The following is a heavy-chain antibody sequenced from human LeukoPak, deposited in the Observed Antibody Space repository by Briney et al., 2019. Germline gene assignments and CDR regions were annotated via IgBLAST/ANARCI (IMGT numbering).Heavy chain of an antibody. CDR1: GFTFSSYS. CDR3: AREGLSSGYYQDFDY. D-gene: IGHD3-22*01. J-gene: IGHJ4*02. CDR2: ISGGGSTL. V-gene: IGHV3-48*04. Sequence: PGGSLRLSCAASGFTFSSYSMNWVRQAPGKGLEWVSYISGGGSTLYYADSVKGRFTISRDNAKNSLYLQMNSLRAEDTAVYYCAREGLSSGYYQDFDYWGQGTLVTVSS.